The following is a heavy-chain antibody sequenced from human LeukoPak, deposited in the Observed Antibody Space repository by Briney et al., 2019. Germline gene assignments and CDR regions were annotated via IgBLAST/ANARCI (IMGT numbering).Heavy chain of an antibody. J-gene: IGHJ4*02. D-gene: IGHD3-10*01. CDR2: IYYGGST. V-gene: IGHV4-30-4*02. Sequence: PSETLSLTCTVSGDSIGSGDSYWSWIRQPPGKGLEWIGCIYYGGSTNYKPSLKSRVTISVDTSKNQFSLKLISVTAADTAVYYSARLPGSGSDWGQGTLVTVSS. CDR3: ARLPGSGSD. CDR1: GDSIGSGDSY.